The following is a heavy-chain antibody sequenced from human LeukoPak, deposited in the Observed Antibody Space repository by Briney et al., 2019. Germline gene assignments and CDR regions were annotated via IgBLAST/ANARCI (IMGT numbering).Heavy chain of an antibody. CDR3: ASMSIAARRPDY. V-gene: IGHV3-48*01. CDR1: GFTFSAYH. J-gene: IGHJ4*02. CDR2: ISTTGTTI. D-gene: IGHD6-6*01. Sequence: GGSLRLSCAASGFTFSAYHINWVRQAPGKGLEWISYISTTGTTIHYADSVKGRFAISRDNSKNTLYLQMNSLRAEDTAVYYCASMSIAARRPDYWGQGTLVTVSS.